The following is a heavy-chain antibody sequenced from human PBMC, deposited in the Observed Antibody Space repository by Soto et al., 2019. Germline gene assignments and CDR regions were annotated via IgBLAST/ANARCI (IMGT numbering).Heavy chain of an antibody. CDR2: ISSRSSSM. CDR1: GFTFSSYN. D-gene: IGHD6-13*01. J-gene: IGHJ4*02. V-gene: IGHV3-48*01. CDR3: ARERAAAGFDY. Sequence: GGSLRLSCAASGFTFSSYNMNWVRQAPGKGLEWVSFISSRSSSMFYAHSVKGRFTISRDNAKNSLSLQMNSLRAEDTAVYYCARERAAAGFDYWGQGTLVTVSS.